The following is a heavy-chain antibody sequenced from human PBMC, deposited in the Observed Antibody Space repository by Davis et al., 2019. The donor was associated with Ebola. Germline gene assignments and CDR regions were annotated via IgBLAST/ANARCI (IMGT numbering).Heavy chain of an antibody. CDR2: IKEDGSEK. D-gene: IGHD2-15*01. CDR3: ARYCSGGSCYDH. J-gene: IGHJ5*02. V-gene: IGHV3-7*01. CDR1: GFTVSSNY. Sequence: GESLKISCAASGFTVSSNYMSWVRQAPGKGLEWVANIKEDGSEKYYVGSVRGRFTISRDNAKNSLYLQMNSLRAEDTAVYYCARYCSGGSCYDHWGQGTLVTVSS.